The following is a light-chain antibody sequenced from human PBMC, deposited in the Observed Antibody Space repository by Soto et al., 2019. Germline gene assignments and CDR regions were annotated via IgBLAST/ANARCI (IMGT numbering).Light chain of an antibody. Sequence: EIVMTQSPATLSVSPGERATLSCRASQSFGSNLAWYQQKPGQAPRLLLHGTSTRATGIPDRFTGSGSGTEFTLTISSLQSEDFAVYYCQQYNNWPLTFGGGTKVEIK. V-gene: IGKV3-15*01. CDR3: QQYNNWPLT. CDR2: GTS. J-gene: IGKJ4*01. CDR1: QSFGSN.